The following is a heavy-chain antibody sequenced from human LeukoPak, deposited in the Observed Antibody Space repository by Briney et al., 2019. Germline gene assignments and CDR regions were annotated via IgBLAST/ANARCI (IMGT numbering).Heavy chain of an antibody. V-gene: IGHV3-66*01. CDR1: GFTDNTNH. J-gene: IGHJ4*02. CDR2: INNGDTT. CDR3: TRSTAWSRWVY. D-gene: IGHD1-1*01. Sequence: GGPLRLSCGASGFTDNTNHLSWVRQAPGKGLEWVSIINNGDTTYYADSVKGRFTISRDDSKNTLYLQVNSRRVEDTAVYYCTRSTAWSRWVYWGRGTLVTVSS.